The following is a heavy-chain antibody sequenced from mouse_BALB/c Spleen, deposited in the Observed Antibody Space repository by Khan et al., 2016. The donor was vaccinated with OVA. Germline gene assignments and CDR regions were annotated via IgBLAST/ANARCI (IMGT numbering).Heavy chain of an antibody. CDR1: GFSFSSYS. Sequence: EVELVESGGGLVRPGGSLKLSCAASGFSFSSYSMSWVRQTPEKRLEWVATISSVGSYTYYPDSVKGRFTISRDNAKNTLYLQMSSLKSEDTAMYYWTRQRGYYGSNAYFDYWGQGTTLTVSS. CDR2: ISSVGSYT. D-gene: IGHD1-1*01. CDR3: TRQRGYYGSNAYFDY. V-gene: IGHV5-6-4*01. J-gene: IGHJ2*01.